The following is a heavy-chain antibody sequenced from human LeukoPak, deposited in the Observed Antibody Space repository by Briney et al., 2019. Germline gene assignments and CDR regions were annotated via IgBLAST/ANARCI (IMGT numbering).Heavy chain of an antibody. Sequence: PSETLSLTCTVSGGSISSSRYSWDWIRQPPGKTLEWMGSIYYSGITYYNPSLQSRVTISVDTSKNQFSLKLSSVTAADTAVYYCASDYGGNSDDAFDIWGQGTMVTVSS. CDR3: ASDYGGNSDDAFDI. J-gene: IGHJ3*02. CDR2: IYYSGIT. CDR1: GGSISSSRYS. V-gene: IGHV4-39*07. D-gene: IGHD4-23*01.